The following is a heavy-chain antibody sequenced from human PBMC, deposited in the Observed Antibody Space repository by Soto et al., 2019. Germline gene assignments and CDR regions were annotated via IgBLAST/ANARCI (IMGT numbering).Heavy chain of an antibody. CDR2: IDGSGGGT. J-gene: IGHJ4*02. CDR1: GFPFSTTD. V-gene: IGHV3-23*01. CDR3: Y. Sequence: GGSLRLSCEASGFPFSTTDMSWVRQAPGKGLEWVSTIDGSGGGTYYADFVKGRFTISRDNSKNTVYLQMTTLRVDDTAYYFDYWGQGTLVTVSS.